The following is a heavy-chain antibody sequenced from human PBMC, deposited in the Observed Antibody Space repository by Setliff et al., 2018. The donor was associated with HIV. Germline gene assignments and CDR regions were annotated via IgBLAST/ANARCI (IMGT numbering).Heavy chain of an antibody. J-gene: IGHJ4*02. V-gene: IGHV1-2*02. D-gene: IGHD3-16*01. Sequence: ASVKVSCKASGYTFTGYYMQWVRQAPGQGLEWMGWINLNTGGTKYPQKFQGRVTMTRDTSSSTAYMDLSRLTSDDTAVYYCARLIEGDYHFDFWGQGTLVTVSS. CDR3: ARLIEGDYHFDF. CDR1: GYTFTGYY. CDR2: INLNTGGT.